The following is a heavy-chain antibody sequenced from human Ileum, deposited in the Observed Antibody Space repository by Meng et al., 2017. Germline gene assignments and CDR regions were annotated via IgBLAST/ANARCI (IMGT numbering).Heavy chain of an antibody. CDR3: TRGGFGYSVPFDF. CDR1: GASLSTGGYY. D-gene: IGHD5/OR15-5a*01. Sequence: QVQLQESGPGLVKPSQTLSLTCRVSGASLSTGGYYWGWIRQQPGKGLEWIGYSYYDGSSYYNPSLKSRPIISLDASKSQFSLRLNSMTAADTAIYYCTRGGFGYSVPFDFWGQGTLVTVSS. V-gene: IGHV4-31*03. J-gene: IGHJ4*02. CDR2: SYYDGSS.